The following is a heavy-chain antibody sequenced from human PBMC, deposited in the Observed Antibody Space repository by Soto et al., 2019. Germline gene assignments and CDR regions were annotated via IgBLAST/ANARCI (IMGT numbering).Heavy chain of an antibody. CDR1: GYTFTSHG. V-gene: IGHV1-18*04. CDR3: TRHGKFLTSSGTDS. CDR2: ASPYNGET. Sequence: VQLVQSGPEMKKPGASVTVPCKASGYTFTSHGISWVRQAPGQGLEWMGWASPYNGETKYAEKFQGRVSMTTETSTTTAYMELRSLTSDDTAVYYCTRHGKFLTSSGTDSWGQGTLVTVSS. D-gene: IGHD6-6*01. J-gene: IGHJ5*01.